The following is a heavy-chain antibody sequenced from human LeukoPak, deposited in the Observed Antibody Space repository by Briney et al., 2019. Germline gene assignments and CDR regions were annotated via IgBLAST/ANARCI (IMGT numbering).Heavy chain of an antibody. CDR2: IYYSGST. D-gene: IGHD4-23*01. V-gene: IGHV4-59*01. J-gene: IGHJ4*02. Sequence: PETLSLTCTVSGGSISSYYWSWIRQPPGKGLEWIGYIYYSGSTNYNPSLKSRVTISVDTSKNQFSLKLSSVTAADTAVYYCARTDCGGPFDYWGQGTLVTVSS. CDR3: ARTDCGGPFDY. CDR1: GGSISSYY.